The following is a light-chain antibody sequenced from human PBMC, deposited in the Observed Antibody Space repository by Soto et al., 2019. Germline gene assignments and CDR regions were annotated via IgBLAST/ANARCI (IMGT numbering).Light chain of an antibody. V-gene: IGKV3-11*01. CDR1: QSVVNY. J-gene: IGKJ4*01. CDR2: DAS. CDR3: QHRLNWPLT. Sequence: EIVLAQSPATLSLSPGDRATLSCRASQSVVNYLAWYQQKPCQAPRLLIYDASNRATGIPAMFSGSGSGADFTLTISSLEPEDSAVYFCQHRLNWPLTLGGGTKVEIK.